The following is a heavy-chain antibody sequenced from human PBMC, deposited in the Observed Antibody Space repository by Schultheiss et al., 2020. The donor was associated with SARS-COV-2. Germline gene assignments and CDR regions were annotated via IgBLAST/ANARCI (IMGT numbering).Heavy chain of an antibody. V-gene: IGHV5-51*01. CDR3: ARLVDTAMVTLLYDY. CDR1: GYSFTSYW. CDR2: IYPGDSDT. J-gene: IGHJ4*02. D-gene: IGHD5-18*01. Sequence: GESLKISCKGSGYSFTSYWIGWVRQMPGKGLEWMGIIYPGDSDTRYSPSFQGQVTISADKSISTAYLQWSSLKASDTAMYYCARLVDTAMVTLLYDYWGQGTLVTVSS.